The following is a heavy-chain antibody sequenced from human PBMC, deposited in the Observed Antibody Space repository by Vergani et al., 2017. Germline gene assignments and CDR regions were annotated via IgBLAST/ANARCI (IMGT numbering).Heavy chain of an antibody. Sequence: QVQLVESGGGVVQPGMSLSLSSAASLFTFSSSAMHWVRQAPGKGLEWVAVISYDGSNKYYADSVKGRFTISRDNSKNTLYLQMNSLRAEDTAVYYCAREIGATRGGFDYWGQGTLVTVSS. CDR3: AREIGATRGGFDY. CDR2: ISYDGSNK. D-gene: IGHD3-16*01. V-gene: IGHV3-30-3*01. CDR1: LFTFSSSA. J-gene: IGHJ4*02.